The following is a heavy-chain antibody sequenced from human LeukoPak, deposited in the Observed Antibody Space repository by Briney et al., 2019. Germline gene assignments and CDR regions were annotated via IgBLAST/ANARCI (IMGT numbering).Heavy chain of an antibody. CDR1: GFTFSDYY. CDR2: TRDKANSYTT. CDR3: SRSYSRHGALYYFDY. Sequence: GGSLRLSCAASGFTFSDYYMDWVRQAPGKGLEWVGRTRDKANSYTTEYAASVRGRFTISRDDSKNSLYLQMNTLITEDTAVYYCSRSYSRHGALYYFDYWGLGTLVTVSS. D-gene: IGHD5-12*01. J-gene: IGHJ4*02. V-gene: IGHV3-72*01.